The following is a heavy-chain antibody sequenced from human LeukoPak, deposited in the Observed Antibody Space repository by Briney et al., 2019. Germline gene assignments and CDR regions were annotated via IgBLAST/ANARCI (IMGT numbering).Heavy chain of an antibody. CDR1: GFTFSSYG. J-gene: IGHJ4*02. V-gene: IGHV3-33*01. D-gene: IGHD4-17*01. CDR2: IWYDGSNK. Sequence: GGSLRLSCAASGFTFSSYGMHWVRQAPGKGLEWVAVIWYDGSNKYYADSVKGRFTISRDNSKNTLYLQMNSLRAEDTAVYYCARARDYGDCSPFDYWGQGTLVTVSS. CDR3: ARARDYGDCSPFDY.